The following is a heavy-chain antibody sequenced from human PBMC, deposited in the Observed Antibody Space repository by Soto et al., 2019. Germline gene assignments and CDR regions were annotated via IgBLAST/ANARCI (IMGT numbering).Heavy chain of an antibody. CDR1: GGSISSGDYY. J-gene: IGHJ4*02. CDR3: ASYGAQRRLFDY. Sequence: QVQLQESGPGLVKPSQTLSLTCTVSGGSISSGDYYWSWLRQPPGTGLEWIGYIYYSGSTYYNPSLKSRVTISVDTSKNRFSLKLSSVTAADTAVYYCASYGAQRRLFDYWGQGTLVTVSS. V-gene: IGHV4-30-4*01. D-gene: IGHD4-17*01. CDR2: IYYSGST.